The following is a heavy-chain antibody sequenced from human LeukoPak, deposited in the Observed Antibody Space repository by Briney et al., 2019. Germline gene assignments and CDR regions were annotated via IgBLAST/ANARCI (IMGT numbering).Heavy chain of an antibody. J-gene: IGHJ6*03. CDR3: ARTTGNGYYYYMDV. CDR2: IYRSGST. D-gene: IGHD4-17*01. Sequence: PSGTLSLTCAVSGGSISSSNWWSWVRQPPGKGLEWIGEIYRSGSTNYNPSLKSRVTISVDKSKNQFSLKLSSVTAADTAVYYCARTTGNGYYYYMDVWGKGTTVTVSS. CDR1: GGSISSSNW. V-gene: IGHV4-4*02.